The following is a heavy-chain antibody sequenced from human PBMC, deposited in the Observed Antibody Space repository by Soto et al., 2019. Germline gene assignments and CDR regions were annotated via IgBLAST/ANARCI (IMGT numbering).Heavy chain of an antibody. CDR3: ARVGRIQLWFSNYYYGMAV. Sequence: ASVKVSCKASGYTFTSYDINWVRQATGQGLEWMGWMNPNSGNTGYAQKFQGRVTMTRNTSISTAYMELSSLRSEDTAVYYCARVGRIQLWFSNYYYGMAVWCQGTPVTVS. CDR2: MNPNSGNT. V-gene: IGHV1-8*01. D-gene: IGHD5-18*01. CDR1: GYTFTSYD. J-gene: IGHJ6*02.